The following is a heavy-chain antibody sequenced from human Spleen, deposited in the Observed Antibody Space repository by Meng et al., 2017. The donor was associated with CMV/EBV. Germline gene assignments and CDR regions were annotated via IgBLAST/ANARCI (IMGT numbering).Heavy chain of an antibody. CDR2: ISYDGRNK. V-gene: IGHV3-30*04. CDR3: ARGEGGYGDYVADY. CDR1: GFTFSSYA. J-gene: IGHJ4*02. D-gene: IGHD4-17*01. Sequence: GGSLRLSCAASGFTFSSYAMHWVRQAPGKGLEWVAVISYDGRNKNHADSVKGRFTISRDNSKNTLYLQINNLRTEDRAVYYCARGEGGYGDYVADYWGQGTLVTVSS.